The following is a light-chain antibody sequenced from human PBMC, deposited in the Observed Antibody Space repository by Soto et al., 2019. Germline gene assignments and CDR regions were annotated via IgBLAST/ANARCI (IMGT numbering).Light chain of an antibody. J-gene: IGLJ1*01. CDR1: TSDVGSYNL. CDR2: EVI. V-gene: IGLV2-23*02. CDR3: CSYADRSTYV. Sequence: QSALTQPASVSGSPGLSITISCTGTTSDVGSYNLVSWYQQHPGKAPKLIIYEVIKRPSGVSNRFSGSKSGNTASLTISGLQAEDEADYYCCSYADRSTYVFGTGTKLTVL.